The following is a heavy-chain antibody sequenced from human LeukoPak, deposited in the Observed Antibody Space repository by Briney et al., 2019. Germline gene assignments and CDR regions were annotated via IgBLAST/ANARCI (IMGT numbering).Heavy chain of an antibody. CDR3: ARVWNYVGSDY. Sequence: ASVKVSCKASGYTFTSYGISWVRQAPGQGLEWMGWISGYNGKTNYAQKFQGRVTMTTDTSTSTAYMELRSLRYDDTAVYYCARVWNYVGSDYWGQGTLVTVSS. CDR1: GYTFTSYG. J-gene: IGHJ4*02. CDR2: ISGYNGKT. D-gene: IGHD1-7*01. V-gene: IGHV1-18*01.